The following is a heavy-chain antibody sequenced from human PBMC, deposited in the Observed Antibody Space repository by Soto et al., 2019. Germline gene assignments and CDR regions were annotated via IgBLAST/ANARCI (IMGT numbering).Heavy chain of an antibody. J-gene: IGHJ4*02. CDR3: ARVGGFGATTIDY. CDR1: GGSISSSSYY. V-gene: IGHV4-39*01. Sequence: PSDTLSLTCTVSGGSISSSSYYWGWIRQPPGKGLEWIGSIYYSGSTYYNPSLKSRVTISVDTSKNQFSLKLSSVTAADTAVYYCARVGGFGATTIDYWGQGTLVTVS. D-gene: IGHD3-10*01. CDR2: IYYSGST.